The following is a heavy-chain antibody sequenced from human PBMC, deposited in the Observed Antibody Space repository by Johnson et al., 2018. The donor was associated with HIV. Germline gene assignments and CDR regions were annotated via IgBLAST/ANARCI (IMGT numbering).Heavy chain of an antibody. D-gene: IGHD1-26*01. CDR1: GFTVSTNY. Sequence: VQLVESGGGLVHPGGSLRLSCAASGFTVSTNYMSWVRQAPGKGLEWVSLIYTGGSTYYADSVTGRFTISRDNAKTSLYLQVNSLGAEDTALYYCAREVSLRVGTTLPPSYAFDIWGQGTMVTVSS. CDR2: IYTGGST. CDR3: AREVSLRVGTTLPPSYAFDI. V-gene: IGHV3-66*01. J-gene: IGHJ3*02.